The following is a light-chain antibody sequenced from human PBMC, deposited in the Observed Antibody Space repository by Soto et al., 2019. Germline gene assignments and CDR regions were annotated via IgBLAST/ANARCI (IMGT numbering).Light chain of an antibody. CDR1: QSVSDY. J-gene: IGKJ4*01. CDR2: DRS. CDR3: QHRSHWPPS. Sequence: EIVLTQSPATLSLSPRERATLSCRASQSVSDYLAWYQHQPGQAPRLLIYDRSNRATGTPGRFSGSGSGTDLTLTISKLAPEEFGVYYCQHRSHWPPSFGGGTKVEIK. V-gene: IGKV3-11*01.